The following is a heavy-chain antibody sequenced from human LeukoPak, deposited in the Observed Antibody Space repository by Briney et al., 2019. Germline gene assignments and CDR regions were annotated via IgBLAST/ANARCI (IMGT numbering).Heavy chain of an antibody. J-gene: IGHJ6*03. CDR3: ARALRDGYDSGDYYYYYYMDV. Sequence: ASVKVSRKVSGYTLTELSMHWVRQAPGKGLEWMGGFDPEDGETIYAQKFQGRVTMTRDMSTSTVYMELSSLRSEDTAVYYCARALRDGYDSGDYYYYYYMDVWGKGTTVTVSS. CDR2: FDPEDGET. CDR1: GYTLTELS. D-gene: IGHD5-24*01. V-gene: IGHV1-24*01.